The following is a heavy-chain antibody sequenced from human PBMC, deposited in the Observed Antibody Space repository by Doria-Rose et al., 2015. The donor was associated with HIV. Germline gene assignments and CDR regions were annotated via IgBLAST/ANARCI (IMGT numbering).Heavy chain of an antibody. Sequence: VSGASVSSRGYYWNWIRQVPGKGLESLGYTYYTGTSDYSPSLKSRLNMAVDTSKNQFSLKLSFVTVAGTAVYYCARMGSYRELDYWGQGALVIVSA. CDR1: GASVSSRGYY. V-gene: IGHV4-31*02. CDR2: TYYTGTS. J-gene: IGHJ4*02. D-gene: IGHD3-3*01. CDR3: ARMGSYRELDY.